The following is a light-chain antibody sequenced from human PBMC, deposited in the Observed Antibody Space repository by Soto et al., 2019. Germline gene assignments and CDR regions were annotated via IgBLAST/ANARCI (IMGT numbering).Light chain of an antibody. Sequence: QSALTQPASVSGSPGQSITISCTGTSSDVGGYDYVSWYQQHPGKVPKLMIYDVSSRPSGVSNRFSGSKSGNTASLTISGLQAEDEADYSCSSYASSSTLVFGVGTKLTVL. J-gene: IGLJ2*01. CDR3: SSYASSSTLV. V-gene: IGLV2-14*01. CDR2: DVS. CDR1: SSDVGGYDY.